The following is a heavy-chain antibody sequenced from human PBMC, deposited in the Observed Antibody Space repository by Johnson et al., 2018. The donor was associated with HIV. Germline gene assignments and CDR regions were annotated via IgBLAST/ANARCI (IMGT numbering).Heavy chain of an antibody. CDR3: ARDNWNDADGAFDI. V-gene: IGHV3-20*04. CDR2: INWNGGST. CDR1: GFTFDDYG. Sequence: VQLVESGGGLVQPGRSLRLSCTASGFTFDDYGMSWVRQAPGKGLEWVSGINWNGGSTGYADSVKSRFTISRDNSKNTLYLQMNSLRAEDTAVYYCARDNWNDADGAFDIWGQGTMVTVSS. J-gene: IGHJ3*02. D-gene: IGHD1-20*01.